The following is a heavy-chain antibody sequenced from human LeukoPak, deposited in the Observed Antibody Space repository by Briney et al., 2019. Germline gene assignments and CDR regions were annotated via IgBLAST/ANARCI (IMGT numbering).Heavy chain of an antibody. CDR2: ITGSGDGT. V-gene: IGHV3-23*01. CDR1: GFTFSNYA. D-gene: IGHD3-10*01. CDR3: ETGFVHPTYYLHY. J-gene: IGHJ4*02. Sequence: AGGSLRLSCAVSGFTFSNYAMMWGRQAPGKTRDGCSSITGSGDGTYYADPVRGRFTISRDNSEDTLYLQLNALRPGYPAGYSFETGFVHPTYYLHYWGQGTLVTVSS.